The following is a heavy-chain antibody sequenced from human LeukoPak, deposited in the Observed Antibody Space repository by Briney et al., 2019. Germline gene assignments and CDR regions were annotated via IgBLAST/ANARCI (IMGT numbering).Heavy chain of an antibody. CDR2: IIPIFGTA. D-gene: IGHD5-24*01. CDR1: GGTLSSYA. CDR3: ARRDGGRDGYNYFDY. V-gene: IGHV1-69*13. J-gene: IGHJ4*02. Sequence: SVKVSCKASGGTLSSYAISWVRQAPGQGLEWMGGIIPIFGTANHAQKFQGRVTITADESTSTAYMELSSLRSEDTAVYYCARRDGGRDGYNYFDYWGQGTLVTVSS.